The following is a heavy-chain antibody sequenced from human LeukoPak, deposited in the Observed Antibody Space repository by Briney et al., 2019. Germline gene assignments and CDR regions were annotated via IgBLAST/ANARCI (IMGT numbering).Heavy chain of an antibody. Sequence: ASVKVSCKASGYTFTSYYMHWVRQAPGQGLEWMGIINPSGGSTSYALKFQGRVTMTRDTSTSTVYMELSSLRSEDTALYYCARESSVGATSVWGQGTLVTVSS. J-gene: IGHJ4*02. CDR1: GYTFTSYY. V-gene: IGHV1-46*01. D-gene: IGHD1-26*01. CDR3: ARESSVGATSV. CDR2: INPSGGST.